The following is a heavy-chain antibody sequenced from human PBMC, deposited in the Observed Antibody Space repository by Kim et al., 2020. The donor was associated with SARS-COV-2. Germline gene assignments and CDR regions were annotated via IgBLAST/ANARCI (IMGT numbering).Heavy chain of an antibody. CDR3: ERARYFDWSLGYYYYYMDV. CDR1: GGSISSYY. Sequence: SETLSLTCTVSGGSISSYYWSWIRQPPGKGLEWIGYIYYSGSTNYNPSLKSRVTISVDTSKNQFSLKLSSVTAADTAVYYCERARYFDWSLGYYYYYMDVWGKGTTVTVSS. CDR2: IYYSGST. D-gene: IGHD3-9*01. V-gene: IGHV4-59*01. J-gene: IGHJ6*03.